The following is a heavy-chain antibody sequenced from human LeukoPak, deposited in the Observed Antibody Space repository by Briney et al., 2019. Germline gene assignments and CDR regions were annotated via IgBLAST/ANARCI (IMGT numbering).Heavy chain of an antibody. Sequence: PGGSLRLSCAASGFTFSRYSMSWVRQAPGKGPEWVGNIKQDGSEKYYVDSVKGRFTISRDNAKNSLYLQMNSLRAEDTAVYYCARDLHYYYYYMDVWGKGTTVTVSS. J-gene: IGHJ6*03. CDR1: GFTFSRYS. CDR2: IKQDGSEK. CDR3: ARDLHYYYYYMDV. V-gene: IGHV3-7*01.